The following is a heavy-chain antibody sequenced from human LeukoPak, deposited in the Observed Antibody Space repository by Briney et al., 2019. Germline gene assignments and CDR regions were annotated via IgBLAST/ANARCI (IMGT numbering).Heavy chain of an antibody. CDR1: GGSISSYY. D-gene: IGHD2-8*01. CDR2: IYYSGST. CDR3: ARAELYCTNGVCYRAEYFQH. V-gene: IGHV4-59*01. Sequence: SETLSLTCTVSGGSISSYYWSWIRQPPGKGLEWIGYIYYSGSTNYNPSLKSRVTISVDTSKNQFSLKLSSVTAADTAVYYCARAELYCTNGVCYRAEYFQHWGQGTLVTVSS. J-gene: IGHJ1*01.